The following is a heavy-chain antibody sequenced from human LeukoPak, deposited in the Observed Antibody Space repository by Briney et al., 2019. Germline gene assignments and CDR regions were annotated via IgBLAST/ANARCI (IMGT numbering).Heavy chain of an antibody. CDR2: ISSSSSYI. CDR3: ARNYLGYCSSTSCPHYYYYGMDV. J-gene: IGHJ6*02. V-gene: IGHV3-21*01. Sequence: PGGSLRLSCAASGFIFEDYGMNWVRQAPGKGLEWVSSISSSSSYIYYADSVKGRFTISRDNAKNSLYLQMNSLRAEDTAVYYCARNYLGYCSSTSCPHYYYYGMDVWGQGTTVTVSS. D-gene: IGHD2-2*01. CDR1: GFIFEDYG.